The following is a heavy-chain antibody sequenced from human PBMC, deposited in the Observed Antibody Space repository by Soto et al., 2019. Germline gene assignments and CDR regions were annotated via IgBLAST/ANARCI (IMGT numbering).Heavy chain of an antibody. Sequence: QVQLVQSGAEVKKPGASVKVSFKASGYTFTSYGISWVRQAPGQGLEGMGLISAYNGNTNYAQKLQCRVTMTTDTSSSTAYMELRRLRSDDTAVDYCARGYEDLVGMDVWGQGTTVTVSS. CDR3: ARGYEDLVGMDV. D-gene: IGHD6-13*01. J-gene: IGHJ6*02. CDR1: GYTFTSYG. V-gene: IGHV1-18*04. CDR2: ISAYNGNT.